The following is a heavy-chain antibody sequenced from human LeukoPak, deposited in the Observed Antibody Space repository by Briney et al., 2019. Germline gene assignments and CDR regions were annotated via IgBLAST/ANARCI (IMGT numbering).Heavy chain of an antibody. CDR1: GFTFSSYA. CDR3: ARDSCSSTSCYTAAY. J-gene: IGHJ4*02. Sequence: GGSLRRSCAASGFTFSSYAMHWVRQAPGKGLEWVAVISYDGSNKYYADSVKGRFTISRDNSKNTLYLQMNSLRAEDTAVYYRARDSCSSTSCYTAAYWGQGTLVTVSS. V-gene: IGHV3-30-3*01. CDR2: ISYDGSNK. D-gene: IGHD2-2*02.